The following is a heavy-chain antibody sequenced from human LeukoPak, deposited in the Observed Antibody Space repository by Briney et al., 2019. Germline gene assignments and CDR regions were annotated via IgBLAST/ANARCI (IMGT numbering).Heavy chain of an antibody. CDR1: GFTFSSYG. Sequence: PGGSLRLSCAASGFTFSSYGMHWVHQAPGKGLEWVSYISSSSSTIYYADSVRGRFTISRDNAKNSLYLQMNSLRAEDTAVYYCARTNSLFDYWGQGTLVTVSS. V-gene: IGHV3-48*01. D-gene: IGHD3-16*02. J-gene: IGHJ4*02. CDR3: ARTNSLFDY. CDR2: ISSSSSTI.